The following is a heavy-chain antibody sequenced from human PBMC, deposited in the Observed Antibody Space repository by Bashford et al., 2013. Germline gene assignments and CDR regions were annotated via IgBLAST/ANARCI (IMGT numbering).Heavy chain of an antibody. CDR1: GFTFSSYA. J-gene: IGHJ4*02. CDR3: AKDLRYSSGWTGYYFDY. Sequence: GSLRLSCAASGFTFSSYAMSWVRQAPGKGLEWVSAISGSGGSTYYADSVKGRFTISRDNSKNTLYLQMNSLRAEDTAVYYCAKDLRYSSGWTGYYFDYVGAREP. CDR2: ISGSGGST. V-gene: IGHV3-23*01. D-gene: IGHD6-19*01.